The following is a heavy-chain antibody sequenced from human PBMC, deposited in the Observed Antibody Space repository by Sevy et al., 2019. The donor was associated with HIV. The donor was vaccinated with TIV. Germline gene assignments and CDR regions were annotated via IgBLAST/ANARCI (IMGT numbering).Heavy chain of an antibody. D-gene: IGHD5-12*01. Sequence: ASVKVSCKASGYTFTGYYMHWVRQAPGQGLEWMGWINPNSGSTNDAQKFQGRVTMTRDTSISTAYMELSRLRSDDTAVYYCARAGGYSGFWSWFDPWGQGTLVTVSS. J-gene: IGHJ5*02. CDR3: ARAGGYSGFWSWFDP. V-gene: IGHV1-2*02. CDR2: INPNSGST. CDR1: GYTFTGYY.